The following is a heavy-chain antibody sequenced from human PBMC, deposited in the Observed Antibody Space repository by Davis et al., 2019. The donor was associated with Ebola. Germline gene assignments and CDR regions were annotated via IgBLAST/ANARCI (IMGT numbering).Heavy chain of an antibody. Sequence: ASVKVSCKVSGYTLTELSMHWVRQAPGKGLEWMGGFDPEDGETIYAQKFQGRVTMTEDTSTDTAYMELSSLRSEDTAVYYCATDSGVPAARRYYYYGMDVWGKGTTVTVSS. CDR2: FDPEDGET. CDR3: ATDSGVPAARRYYYYGMDV. CDR1: GYTLTELS. J-gene: IGHJ6*04. D-gene: IGHD2-2*01. V-gene: IGHV1-24*01.